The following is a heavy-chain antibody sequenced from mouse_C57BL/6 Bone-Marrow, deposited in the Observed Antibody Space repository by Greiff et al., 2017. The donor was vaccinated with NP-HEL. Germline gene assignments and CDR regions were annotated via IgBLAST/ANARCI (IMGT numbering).Heavy chain of an antibody. J-gene: IGHJ1*03. CDR3: ARREGTTVVAHWYFDV. V-gene: IGHV1-82*01. CDR2: IYPGDGDT. D-gene: IGHD1-1*01. CDR1: GYAFSSSW. Sequence: VQLVESGPELVKPGASVKISCKASGYAFSSSWMNWVKQRPGKGLEWIGRIYPGDGDTNYNGKFKGKATLTADKSSSTAYMQLSSLTSEDSAVYFCARREGTTVVAHWYFDVWGTGTTVTVSS.